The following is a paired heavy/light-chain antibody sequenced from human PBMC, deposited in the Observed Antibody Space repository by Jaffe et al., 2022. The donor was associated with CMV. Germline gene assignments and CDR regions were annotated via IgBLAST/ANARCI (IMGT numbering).Heavy chain of an antibody. V-gene: IGHV3-23*01. CDR3: AKAGESLNLVRAFVD. CDR1: GFAFHDFA. D-gene: IGHD2-8*02. Sequence: EVQLLESGGDLVQPGGSLRLSCAASGFAFHDFAMYWVRQAPGKGLEWVSAISRGGDSAFYADSVKGRFTVSRDNSKYTLYLQMNSLRFDDAGVYYCAKAGESLNLVRAFVDWGQGTLVSVSS. J-gene: IGHJ4*02. CDR2: ISRGGDSA.
Light chain of an antibody. J-gene: IGKJ2*01. V-gene: IGKV1-39*01. Sequence: DIQMTQSPSSLSASVGDRVTITCRASQSITNHLNWYQQKPGKAPRLLIHDASSLHSGVPSRFSGSGSGTDFTLTIGGLQLEDFATYYCQQSDSAPWFTFGQGTKLEI. CDR1: QSITNH. CDR3: QQSDSAPWFT. CDR2: DAS.